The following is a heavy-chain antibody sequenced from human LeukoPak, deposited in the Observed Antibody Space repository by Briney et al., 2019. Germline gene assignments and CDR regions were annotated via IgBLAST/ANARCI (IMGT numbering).Heavy chain of an antibody. Sequence: ASVNVSCKASGYTFTSYDINWVRQATGQLLEWMGWMNSNSGNTGHAQKFQGRVTMTRNTSISTAYMELSSLRSEDTAVYYCASGGSSRWYYFDYWGQGTLVTVSS. CDR1: GYTFTSYD. CDR2: MNSNSGNT. CDR3: ASGGSSRWYYFDY. V-gene: IGHV1-8*01. D-gene: IGHD6-13*01. J-gene: IGHJ4*02.